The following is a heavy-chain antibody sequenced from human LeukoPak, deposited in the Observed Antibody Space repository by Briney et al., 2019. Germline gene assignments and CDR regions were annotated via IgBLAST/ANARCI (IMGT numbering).Heavy chain of an antibody. V-gene: IGHV3-33*01. CDR2: IWYDGGNK. Sequence: PGGSLRLSCAASGFTFSSYGIHWVRQAPGKGLGWVAVIWYDGGNKYYADSVKGRFTISRDNSKNTLYLQMNSLRAEDTAVYYCARDHGAAGGYYFDYWGQGTLVTVSS. CDR1: GFTFSSYG. J-gene: IGHJ4*02. CDR3: ARDHGAAGGYYFDY. D-gene: IGHD6-13*01.